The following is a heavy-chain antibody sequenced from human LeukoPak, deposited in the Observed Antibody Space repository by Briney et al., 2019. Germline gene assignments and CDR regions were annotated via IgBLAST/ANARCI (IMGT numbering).Heavy chain of an antibody. V-gene: IGHV3-30*02. CDR2: IRYDGSNK. CDR3: ARETPQYGGFDY. D-gene: IGHD2-2*01. Sequence: PGGSLRLSCAASGFTFSSYGMHWVRQAPGKGLEWVAFIRYDGSNKYYADSVKGRFTISRDNAKNSLYLQMNSLRAEDTAVYYCARETPQYGGFDYWGQGTLVTVSS. CDR1: GFTFSSYG. J-gene: IGHJ4*02.